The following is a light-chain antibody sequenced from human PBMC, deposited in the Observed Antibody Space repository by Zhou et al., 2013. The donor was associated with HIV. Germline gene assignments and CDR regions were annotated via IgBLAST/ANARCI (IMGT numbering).Light chain of an antibody. CDR2: AAS. V-gene: IGKV1-27*01. Sequence: DIQMTQSPSSLTASLGDRVTIACRASQGIFNYLAWFQQKPGKAPKVLIFAASTLQSGVPSRFSGSGFGTDFTLTISSLQPEDGATYYCQQYNSVPRTFGQGTKVEIK. J-gene: IGKJ1*01. CDR1: QGIFNY. CDR3: QQYNSVPRT.